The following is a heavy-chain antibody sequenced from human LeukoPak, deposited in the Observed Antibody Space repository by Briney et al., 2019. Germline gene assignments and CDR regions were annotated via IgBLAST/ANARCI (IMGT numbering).Heavy chain of an antibody. Sequence: PSETLSLTCTVSGGSISTYYWSWIRQPPGKGLEWIASINYSGSTYYNPSLKSRVTISVDTSENQFSLKLSSVTAADTAVYYCARYVVYGSGKYYFDYWGQGTLVTVSS. J-gene: IGHJ4*02. CDR2: INYSGST. D-gene: IGHD3-10*01. CDR1: GGSISTYY. CDR3: ARYVVYGSGKYYFDY. V-gene: IGHV4-39*01.